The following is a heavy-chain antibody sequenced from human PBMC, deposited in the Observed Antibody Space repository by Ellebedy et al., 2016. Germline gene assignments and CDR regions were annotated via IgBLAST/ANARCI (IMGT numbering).Heavy chain of an antibody. J-gene: IGHJ4*02. V-gene: IGHV4-59*01. CDR1: GGSISSYY. D-gene: IGHD4-23*01. CDR2: IYYSGST. CDR3: ASTVGDYGGRVDY. Sequence: GSLRLSCTVSGGSISSYYWSWIRQPPGKGLEWIGYIYYSGSTNYNPSLKSRVTISVDTSKNQFSLKLSSVTAADTAVYYCASTVGDYGGRVDYWGQGTLVTVSS.